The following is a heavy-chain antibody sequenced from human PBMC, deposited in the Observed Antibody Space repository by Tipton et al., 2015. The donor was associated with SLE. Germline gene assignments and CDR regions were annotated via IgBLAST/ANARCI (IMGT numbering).Heavy chain of an antibody. D-gene: IGHD6-13*01. J-gene: IGHJ4*02. CDR3: ASNIAPRAGFDY. CDR2: IWYDGSNK. V-gene: IGHV3-33*08. CDR1: GFTFSSYG. Sequence: SLRLSCAASGFTFSSYGMHWVRQAPGKGLEWVAVIWYDGSNKYYADSVKGRFTISRDNSKNTLYLQMNSLRAEDTAVYYCASNIAPRAGFDYWGQGNLVTVSS.